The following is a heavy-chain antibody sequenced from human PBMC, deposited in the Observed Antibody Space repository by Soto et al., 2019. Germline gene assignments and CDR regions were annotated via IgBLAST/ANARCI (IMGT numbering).Heavy chain of an antibody. CDR2: IYYSGST. J-gene: IGHJ5*02. D-gene: IGHD6-25*01. Sequence: SETLSLTCAVSGGSISSGGYSWSWIRQPPGKGLEWIGYIYYSGSTNYNPSLKSRVTISVDTSKTQFSLKLSSVTAADTAVYYCARDSGAWFDPWGQGTLVTVSS. CDR3: ARDSGAWFDP. V-gene: IGHV4-61*08. CDR1: GGSISSGGYS.